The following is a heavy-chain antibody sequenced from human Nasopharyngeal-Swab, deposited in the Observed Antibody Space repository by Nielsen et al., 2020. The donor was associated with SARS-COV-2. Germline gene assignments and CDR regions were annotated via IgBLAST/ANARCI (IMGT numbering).Heavy chain of an antibody. CDR3: AKPLTGYWYFDL. J-gene: IGHJ2*01. D-gene: IGHD1-14*01. CDR1: GFTFSSYG. Sequence: GESLKISCAASGFTFSSYGMHWVRQAPGKGLEWVVVISYDGSNKYYADSVKGRFTISRDNSKNTLYLQMNSLRAKDTAVYYCAKPLTGYWYFDLWGRGTLVTVSS. CDR2: ISYDGSNK. V-gene: IGHV3-30*18.